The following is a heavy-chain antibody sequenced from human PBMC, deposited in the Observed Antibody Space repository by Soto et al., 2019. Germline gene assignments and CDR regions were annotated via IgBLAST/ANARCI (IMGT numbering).Heavy chain of an antibody. V-gene: IGHV3-30*18. CDR2: ITYDGSNK. CDR1: GFTFSSYW. Sequence: PGGSLRLSCAASGFTFSSYWMHWVRQAPGKGLEWVSVITYDGSNKYYADSVKGRFTISRDNSKNTLYLQMNSLRAEDTGVYYCAKHDYVWGSYRTFDYWGQGTLVTVSS. CDR3: AKHDYVWGSYRTFDY. J-gene: IGHJ4*02. D-gene: IGHD3-16*02.